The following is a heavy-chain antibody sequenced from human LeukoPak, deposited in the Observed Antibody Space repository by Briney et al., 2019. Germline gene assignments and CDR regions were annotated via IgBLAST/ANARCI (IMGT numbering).Heavy chain of an antibody. CDR2: IWYDGSNK. CDR1: GFTFSSYG. D-gene: IGHD4-17*01. V-gene: IGHV3-33*06. CDR3: AKVSNGVYGDYGLVY. J-gene: IGHJ4*02. Sequence: HPGGSLRLSCAASGFTFSSYGMHWVRQAPGKGLEWVAVIWYDGSNKYYADSVKGRFTISRDNSKNTLYLQMNSLRAEDTAVYYCAKVSNGVYGDYGLVYWGQGTLVTVSS.